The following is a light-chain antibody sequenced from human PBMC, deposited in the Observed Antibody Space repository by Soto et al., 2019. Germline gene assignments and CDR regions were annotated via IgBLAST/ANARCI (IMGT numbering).Light chain of an antibody. V-gene: IGLV2-8*01. J-gene: IGLJ1*01. CDR2: EVS. CDR3: SSYAGSNNFV. Sequence: QSVLTQPPSASGSPGQSVTISCTGTSSDVGGYNYVSWYQQHPGKAPKLMIYEVSERPSGVPDRFSGSKSSNTASLTVSGLQAEDEADYYCSSYAGSNNFVFGTGTKVTGL. CDR1: SSDVGGYNY.